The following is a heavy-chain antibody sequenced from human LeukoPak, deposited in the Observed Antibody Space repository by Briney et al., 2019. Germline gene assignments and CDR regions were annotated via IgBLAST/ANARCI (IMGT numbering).Heavy chain of an antibody. D-gene: IGHD2-21*01. J-gene: IGHJ3*02. CDR2: FDPEDGET. CDR3: ATASIVVVADAFDI. V-gene: IGHV1-24*01. Sequence: GASVKVSCKVSGYTLTELSMHWVRQAPGKGLEWMGGFDPEDGETIYAQKFQGRVTMTEDTSTDTAYMELSSLRSEDTAVYYCATASIVVVADAFDIWGQGTMVTVSS. CDR1: GYTLTELS.